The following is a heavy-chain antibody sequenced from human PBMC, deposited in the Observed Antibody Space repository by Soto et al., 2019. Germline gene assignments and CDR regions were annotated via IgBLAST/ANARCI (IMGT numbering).Heavy chain of an antibody. CDR2: IYYSGST. CDR3: ARRGLVGATTFDY. CDR1: GGSISSSRSY. Sequence: PSETLSLTCTVSGGSISSSRSYWGWIRQPPGKGLECIGSIYYSGSTYYSPSLKSRVTISVDTSKNQFSLKLSSVTAADTAVYYCARRGLVGATTFDYWGQGTLVTVS. V-gene: IGHV4-39*01. J-gene: IGHJ4*02. D-gene: IGHD1-26*01.